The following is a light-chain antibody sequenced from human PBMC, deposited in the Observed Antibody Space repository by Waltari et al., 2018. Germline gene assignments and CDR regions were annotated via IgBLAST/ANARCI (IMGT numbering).Light chain of an antibody. Sequence: EIVLTQSPGTLSLSLGAGATLSCRASQGVRRNWLAWYHQRPGQAPRLRIYGASTRATGITDKFIGSGSGTDFILTIRRLEPEDFGVYYCHQYDTAPHTFGGGTKVEIK. J-gene: IGKJ4*01. CDR1: QGVRRNW. CDR2: GAS. CDR3: HQYDTAPHT. V-gene: IGKV3-20*01.